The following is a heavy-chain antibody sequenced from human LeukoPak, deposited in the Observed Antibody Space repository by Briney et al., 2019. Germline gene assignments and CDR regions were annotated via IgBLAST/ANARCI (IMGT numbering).Heavy chain of an antibody. V-gene: IGHV4-34*01. CDR3: ARVAGSGRIPDKYYYYYYMDV. CDR1: GGSISSYH. Sequence: SETLSLTCTVSGGSISSYHRSWIRQPPGKGLEWIGEINHSGSTNYNPSLKSRVTISVDTSKNQFSLKLSSVTAADTAVYYCARVAGSGRIPDKYYYYYYMDVWGKGTTVTISS. D-gene: IGHD1-26*01. CDR2: INHSGST. J-gene: IGHJ6*03.